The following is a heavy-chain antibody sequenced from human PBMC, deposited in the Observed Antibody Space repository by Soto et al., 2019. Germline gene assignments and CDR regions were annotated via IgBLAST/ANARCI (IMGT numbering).Heavy chain of an antibody. J-gene: IGHJ6*02. Sequence: QVQLVQSGGEGKKPGASVKVSCEASAYTFTRYGVNWVRQAPGQGLEWMGWINSSNGNAEYALNLQGRVTMTIDTSTSTAYMELRSLRSDDTAVYYCARGGPTSADHYYGMDVWGQGTTVTVSS. CDR2: INSSNGNA. CDR1: AYTFTRYG. CDR3: ARGGPTSADHYYGMDV. V-gene: IGHV1-18*01. D-gene: IGHD3-10*01.